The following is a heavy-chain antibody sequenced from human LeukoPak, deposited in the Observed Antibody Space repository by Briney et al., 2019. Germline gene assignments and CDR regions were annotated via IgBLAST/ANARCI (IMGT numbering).Heavy chain of an antibody. Sequence: PGGSLRLSCAASGLTFSSYTMNWVRQAPGKGLECVSSISSSSSYIYYADSVKGRFTISRDNAKNSLYLQMNSLRAEDTAVYYCARDTYDILTGYYKWAFDIWGQGTMVTVSS. D-gene: IGHD3-9*01. CDR1: GLTFSSYT. CDR3: ARDTYDILTGYYKWAFDI. V-gene: IGHV3-21*06. J-gene: IGHJ3*02. CDR2: ISSSSSYI.